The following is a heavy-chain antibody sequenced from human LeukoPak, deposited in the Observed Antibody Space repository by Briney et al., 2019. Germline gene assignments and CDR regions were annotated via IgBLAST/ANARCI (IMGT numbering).Heavy chain of an antibody. Sequence: GGSLRLSCAASGFTFSSYSMNWVRQAPGKGLEWVSYISSSSSTIYYADSVKGRFTISRDNAKNSLYLQMNSLRAEDTAVYYCARDPDSSGRDYWGQGTLVTVSS. D-gene: IGHD6-19*01. CDR3: ARDPDSSGRDY. CDR1: GFTFSSYS. J-gene: IGHJ4*02. CDR2: ISSSSSTI. V-gene: IGHV3-48*04.